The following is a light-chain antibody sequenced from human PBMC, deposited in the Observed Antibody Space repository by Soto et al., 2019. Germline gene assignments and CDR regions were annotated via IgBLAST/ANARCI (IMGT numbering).Light chain of an antibody. CDR3: QQYSAIPWT. Sequence: IVMTQSPDSLAVSLGERATINCKSSQSLSQWSRLAWYKQKPGQSPKLLINWASVRESGVPDRFGGSGSESDCTITISSLQAEDVTVYYCQQYSAIPWTFGQGTKVEIK. V-gene: IGKV4-1*01. CDR1: QSLSQWSR. J-gene: IGKJ1*01. CDR2: WAS.